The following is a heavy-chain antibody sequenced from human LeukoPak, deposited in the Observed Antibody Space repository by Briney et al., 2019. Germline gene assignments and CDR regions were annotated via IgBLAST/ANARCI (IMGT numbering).Heavy chain of an antibody. V-gene: IGHV4-34*01. Sequence: PSETLSLTCAVYGGSFSGYYWSWIRQPPGKGLEWIGEINHSGSTNYNPSLKSRVTISVDTSKNQFSLKLSSVTAADTAVYYCAAYISMIRGVITYRNWFDPWGQGTLVTVSS. CDR3: AAYISMIRGVITYRNWFDP. CDR1: GGSFSGYY. J-gene: IGHJ5*02. CDR2: INHSGST. D-gene: IGHD3-10*01.